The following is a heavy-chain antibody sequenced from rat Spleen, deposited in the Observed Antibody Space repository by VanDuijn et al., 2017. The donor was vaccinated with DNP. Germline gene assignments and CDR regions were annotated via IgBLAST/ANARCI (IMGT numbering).Heavy chain of an antibody. CDR1: GFSLTSYT. Sequence: QVQLKESGPGLVQPSQTLSLTCTVSGFSLTSYTVSWVRQPPGKGLEWIAAMASGGSTYYNSALKSRLSISRDTSKSQVFLKMNSLQTDDTGIYYCARDGDNNYWFAFWGQGTLVTVSS. J-gene: IGHJ3*01. CDR2: MASGGST. V-gene: IGHV2-6*01. D-gene: IGHD1-10*01. CDR3: ARDGDNNYWFAF.